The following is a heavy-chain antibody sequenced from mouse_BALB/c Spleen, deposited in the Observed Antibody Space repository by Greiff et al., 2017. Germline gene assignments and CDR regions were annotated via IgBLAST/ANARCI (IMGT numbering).Heavy chain of an antibody. J-gene: IGHJ4*01. D-gene: IGHD3-1*01. V-gene: IGHV1-69*02. Sequence: QVQLQQPGAELVKPGASVKLSCKASGYTFTSYWINWVKQRPEQGLEWIGNIYPSDSYTNYNQKFKDKATLTVDKSSSTAYMQLSSPTSEDSAVYYCTTREARGAMDYWGQGTSVTVSS. CDR1: GYTFTSYW. CDR3: TTREARGAMDY. CDR2: IYPSDSYT.